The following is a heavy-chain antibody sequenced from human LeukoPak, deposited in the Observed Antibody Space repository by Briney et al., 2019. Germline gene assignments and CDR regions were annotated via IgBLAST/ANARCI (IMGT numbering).Heavy chain of an antibody. CDR2: IWSDGSNK. CDR1: GFTFSRYG. V-gene: IGHV3-33*01. Sequence: GGSLRLSCAASGFTFSRYGMHWVRQSPGKGLEWVAVIWSDGSNKFYADSVKGRFILSRDNSRNTLYLQMNTLRTDDTAIYYCARDALGVVVTPSAEYFQHWGQGTPVTVSS. D-gene: IGHD2-21*02. J-gene: IGHJ1*01. CDR3: ARDALGVVVTPSAEYFQH.